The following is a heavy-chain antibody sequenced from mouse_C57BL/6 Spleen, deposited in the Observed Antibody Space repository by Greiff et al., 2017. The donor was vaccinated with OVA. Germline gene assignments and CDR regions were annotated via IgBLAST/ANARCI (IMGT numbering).Heavy chain of an antibody. CDR3: ARGEIYGNYFAY. V-gene: IGHV1-19*01. CDR1: GYTFTDYY. J-gene: IGHJ3*01. D-gene: IGHD2-1*01. CDR2: INPYNGGT. Sequence: EVHLVESGPVLVKPGASVKMSCKASGYTFTDYYMNWVKQSHGKSLEWIGVINPYNGGTSYNQKFKGKATLTVDKSSSTAYMELNSLTSEDSAVYYCARGEIYGNYFAYWGQGTLVTVSA.